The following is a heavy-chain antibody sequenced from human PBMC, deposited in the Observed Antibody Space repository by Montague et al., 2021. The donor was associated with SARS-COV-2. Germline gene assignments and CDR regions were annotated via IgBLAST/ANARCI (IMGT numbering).Heavy chain of an antibody. CDR3: ARRGDYGGPRFDY. D-gene: IGHD4-23*01. CDR1: GGSISSSGYY. CDR2: IYYSGNT. Sequence: SETLSLTCTVSGGSISSSGYYWGWIRQPPGKGLEWIGSIYYSGNTYYSPSLKSRVTISVDTSKNQFSLKLSSVTAADTAVYYCARRGDYGGPRFDYWGQGTLVSVSS. J-gene: IGHJ4*02. V-gene: IGHV4-39*01.